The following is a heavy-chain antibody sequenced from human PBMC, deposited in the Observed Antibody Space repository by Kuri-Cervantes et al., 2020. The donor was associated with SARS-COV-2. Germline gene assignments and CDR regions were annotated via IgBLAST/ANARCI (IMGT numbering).Heavy chain of an antibody. D-gene: IGHD3-16*02. CDR2: ISGSGGST. CDR3: ARDYDYIWGSYRYSDY. CDR1: GFTFSSYA. Sequence: ETLSLTCAASGFTFSSYAMSWVRQAPGKGLEWVSAISGSGGSTYYAGSVKGRFTISRENAKNSLYLQMNSLRAGDTAVYYCARDYDYIWGSYRYSDYWGQGTLVTVSS. V-gene: IGHV3-23*01. J-gene: IGHJ4*02.